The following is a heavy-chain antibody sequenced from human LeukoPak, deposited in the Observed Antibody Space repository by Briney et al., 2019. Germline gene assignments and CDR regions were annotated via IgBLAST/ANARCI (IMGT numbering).Heavy chain of an antibody. J-gene: IGHJ5*02. V-gene: IGHV4-31*03. CDR1: GGSISSGFY. D-gene: IGHD3-22*01. CDR2: IYYTGTA. Sequence: NPSETLSLTCTVPGGSISSGFYWGWVRQHPVKGLEWIGHIYYTGTAYYRPSLRGRVTISVDTSKNQFSLNLNSVTAADTAVYYCARRPDDSGDYYNNWFDPWGQGTLVTVSS. CDR3: ARRPDDSGDYYNNWFDP.